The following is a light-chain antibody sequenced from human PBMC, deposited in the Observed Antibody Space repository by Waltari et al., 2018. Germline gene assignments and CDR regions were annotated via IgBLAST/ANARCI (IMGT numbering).Light chain of an antibody. CDR2: DAS. CDR1: QDITKY. Sequence: DFQLTQSPSSLSAPLGDKVTITCQASQDITKYLNWYQQKPGKAPKLLISDASTLQSGVPSRFGGRGAGTHFTLTINSLQPEDIGTYYCQQYDNIPYTFGQGTKVEMK. V-gene: IGKV1-33*01. CDR3: QQYDNIPYT. J-gene: IGKJ2*01.